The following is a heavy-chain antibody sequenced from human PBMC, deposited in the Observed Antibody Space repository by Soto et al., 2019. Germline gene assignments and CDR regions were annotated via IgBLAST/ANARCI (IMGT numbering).Heavy chain of an antibody. CDR2: IIPIFGTA. CDR1: GGTFSSYA. V-gene: IGHV1-69*12. D-gene: IGHD2-2*01. CDR3: ARVSTGQSPIHAFDI. Sequence: QVQLVQSGAEVKKPGSSVKVSCKASGGTFSSYAISWVRQAPGQGLEWMGGIIPIFGTANYAQKFQGRVTITADESTGTAYMGLSSLRSEDRAVYYCARVSTGQSPIHAFDIWGQGTMVTVSS. J-gene: IGHJ3*02.